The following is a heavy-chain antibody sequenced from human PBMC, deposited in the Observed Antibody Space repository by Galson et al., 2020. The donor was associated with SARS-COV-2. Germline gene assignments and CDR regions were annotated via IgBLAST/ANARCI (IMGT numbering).Heavy chain of an antibody. CDR1: GGSISSGGYY. CDR2: IYYSWST. D-gene: IGHD3-3*01. J-gene: IGHJ4*02. Sequence: SETLSLTCTVSGGSISSGGYYWSWIRQHPGKGLEWIGYIYYSWSTSYNPSLKSRVTISVDTSKNQFSLKLSSVTAADTAVYYCARAPLGNFGVVQYFDYWGQGTLVTVSS. CDR3: ARAPLGNFGVVQYFDY. V-gene: IGHV4-31*03.